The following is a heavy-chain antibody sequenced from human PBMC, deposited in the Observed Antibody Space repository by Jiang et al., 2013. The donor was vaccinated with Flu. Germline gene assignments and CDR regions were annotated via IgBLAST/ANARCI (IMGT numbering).Heavy chain of an antibody. D-gene: IGHD3-22*01. J-gene: IGHJ4*02. CDR3: ARDEAGYYYDSSGFDY. Sequence: GSGLVKPSQTLSLTCTVSGGSISSGSYYWSWIRQPAGKGLEWIGRIYTSGSTNYNPSLKSRVTISVDTSKNQFSLKLSSVTAADTAVYYCARDEAGYYYDSSGFDYWGQGTLVTVSS. CDR1: GGSISSGSYY. CDR2: IYTSGST. V-gene: IGHV4-61*02.